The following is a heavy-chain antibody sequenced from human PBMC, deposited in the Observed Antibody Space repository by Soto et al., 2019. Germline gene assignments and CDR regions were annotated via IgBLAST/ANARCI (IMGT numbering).Heavy chain of an antibody. J-gene: IGHJ4*02. CDR3: ARVPTMVRGVIKGPFDY. Sequence: SETLSLTCTVSGGSISGYYWSWIRQPPGKGLEWIGEINHSGSTNYNPSLKSRVTISVDTSKNQFSLKLSSVTAADTAVYYCARVPTMVRGVIKGPFDYWGQGTLVTVSS. D-gene: IGHD3-10*01. CDR1: GGSISGYY. CDR2: INHSGST. V-gene: IGHV4-34*01.